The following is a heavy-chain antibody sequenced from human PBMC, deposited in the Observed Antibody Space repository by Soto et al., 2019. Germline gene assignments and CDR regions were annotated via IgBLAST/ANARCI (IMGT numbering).Heavy chain of an antibody. V-gene: IGHV4-4*07. Sequence: QVQIQESGPGLVTPSDTLSLTCTVSDASITNFFWNWVRQPAGGPLEWIGRLYLGGAPTYNPSLRRLLFVSADTSKNQVALKLTSVTAADTAVYYCAADSGRGGRAFDHWGHGALATVSS. CDR2: LYLGGAP. CDR1: DASITNFF. J-gene: IGHJ4*01. D-gene: IGHD3-10*01. CDR3: AADSGRGGRAFDH.